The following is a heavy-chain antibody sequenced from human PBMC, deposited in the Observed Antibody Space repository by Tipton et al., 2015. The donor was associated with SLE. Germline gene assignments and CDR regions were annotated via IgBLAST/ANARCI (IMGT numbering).Heavy chain of an antibody. D-gene: IGHD3-16*01. J-gene: IGHJ6*03. V-gene: IGHV4-34*01. Sequence: TLSLTCTIYRGSFSGYHWNWIRQTPEKGLEWIGEIDRDGSPNYKSSLQNRVTMSVDRSGNQFSLRLTSVTAADTAVYYCARGVSGYYFYSYMDVWGKGTTVTISS. CDR1: RGSFSGYH. CDR2: IDRDGSP. CDR3: ARGVSGYYFYSYMDV.